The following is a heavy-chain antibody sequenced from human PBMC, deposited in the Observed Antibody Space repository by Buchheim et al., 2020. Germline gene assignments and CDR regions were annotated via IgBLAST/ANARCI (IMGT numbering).Heavy chain of an antibody. Sequence: EEQLVESGGGLVQPGGSLRLSCAASGFTFSSFWMHWVRQGPGKGLVWVSRINSHGRSPTYADSVKGRFTISRDNARNPPDIQMNSLRAEDTAVYYCARVRGSGTLETFDIWGQGT. V-gene: IGHV3-74*01. CDR2: INSHGRSP. CDR1: GFTFSSFW. D-gene: IGHD3-10*01. CDR3: ARVRGSGTLETFDI. J-gene: IGHJ3*02.